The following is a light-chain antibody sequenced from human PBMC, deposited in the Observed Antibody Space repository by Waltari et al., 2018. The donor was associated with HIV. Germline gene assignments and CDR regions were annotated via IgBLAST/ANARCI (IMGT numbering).Light chain of an antibody. CDR1: SSAVGYYNY. V-gene: IGLV2-8*01. Sequence: QSALTQPPSASGSPGPSVTISCTGISSAVGYYNYVSLYQQHPGKAPQLMIYEVNRRPSGVPDRFSGSKSGNTASLTVSGLQAEDEADYYCSSYVGSNRVFGGGTKLTVL. J-gene: IGLJ3*02. CDR2: EVN. CDR3: SSYVGSNRV.